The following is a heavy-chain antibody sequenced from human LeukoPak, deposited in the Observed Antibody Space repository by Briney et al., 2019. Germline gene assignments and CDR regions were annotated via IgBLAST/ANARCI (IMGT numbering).Heavy chain of an antibody. V-gene: IGHV3-33*01. CDR1: GFTSNNYG. CDR3: AREGTGRPYDY. D-gene: IGHD6-6*01. J-gene: IGHJ4*02. CDR2: IWYDGSNT. Sequence: GGSLRLSCAAFGFTSNNYGMHWVRQPPGKGLQWLAVIWYDGSNTYYADSVEGRFTISRDNSKNTLSLQMNSLRAEDTAVYFCAREGTGRPYDYWGQGTLVTVSP.